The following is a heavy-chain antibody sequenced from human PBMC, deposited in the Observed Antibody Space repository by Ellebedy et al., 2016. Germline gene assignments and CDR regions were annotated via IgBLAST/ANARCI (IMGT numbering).Heavy chain of an antibody. J-gene: IGHJ4*02. CDR2: IYTSGSP. Sequence: SETLSLTXTVSGGSISSGAYYWTCIRQPAGKGLEWIGRIYTSGSPIYNPSLKSRVTMSIDTSKNHFSLELNSVTAADTAVYYCASLTIPGGSDFWGQGTLVTVSS. CDR1: GGSISSGAYY. CDR3: ASLTIPGGSDF. D-gene: IGHD3-3*01. V-gene: IGHV4-61*02.